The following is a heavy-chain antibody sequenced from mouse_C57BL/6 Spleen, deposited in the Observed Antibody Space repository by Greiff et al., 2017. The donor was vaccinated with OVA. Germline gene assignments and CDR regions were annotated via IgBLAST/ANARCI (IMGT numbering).Heavy chain of an antibody. CDR3: GRSSSGSDC. V-gene: IGHV1-54*01. J-gene: IGHJ2*01. CDR2: INPGSGGT. D-gene: IGHD3-2*02. Sequence: VQLQQSGAELVRPGTSVKVSCKASGYAFTNYLIEWVKQRPGQGLEWIGVINPGSGGTNYNEKFKGKATLTADKSSSTAYMQLSSLTSEDSAVYFCGRSSSGSDCWGQGATLTVSS. CDR1: GYAFTNYL.